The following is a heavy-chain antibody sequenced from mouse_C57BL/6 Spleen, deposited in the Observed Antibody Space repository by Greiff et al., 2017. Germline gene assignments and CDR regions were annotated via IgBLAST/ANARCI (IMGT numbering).Heavy chain of an antibody. CDR3: GRGDEYFDY. Sequence: QVQLQQSGAELVSPGASVTLSCKASGYTFTDYFMNWVKQRPGQGLVWIGRIYPVSGDTNYNQKFMGKATFTVDRSSSTAYMMLNSLTSEDPAVCYCGRGDEYFDYWGQGTTLTVSS. CDR2: IYPVSGDT. J-gene: IGHJ2*01. V-gene: IGHV1-11*01. CDR1: GYTFTDYF.